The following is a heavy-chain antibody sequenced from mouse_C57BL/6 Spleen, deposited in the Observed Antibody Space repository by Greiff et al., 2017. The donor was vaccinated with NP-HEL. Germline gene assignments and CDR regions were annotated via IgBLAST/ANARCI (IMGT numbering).Heavy chain of an antibody. CDR3: ARGGDYDRGHYYAMDY. CDR2: IYPGDGDT. J-gene: IGHJ4*01. CDR1: GYAFSSYW. V-gene: IGHV1-80*01. Sequence: QVQLKQSGAELVKPGASVKISCKASGYAFSSYWMNWVKQRPGKGLEWIGQIYPGDGDTNYNQKFKGKATLTVDTSSSTAYMQLSSLTSEDSAVYYCARGGDYDRGHYYAMDYWGQGTSVTVSS. D-gene: IGHD2-4*01.